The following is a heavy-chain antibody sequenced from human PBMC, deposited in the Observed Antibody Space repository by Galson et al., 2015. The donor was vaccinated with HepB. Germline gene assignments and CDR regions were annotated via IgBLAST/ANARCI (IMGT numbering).Heavy chain of an antibody. CDR3: ARDLWELLSYYYYYMDV. CDR2: INSDGSST. D-gene: IGHD1-26*01. J-gene: IGHJ6*03. Sequence: SLRLSCAASGFTFSSYWMHWVRQAPGKGLVWVSRINSDGSSTSYADSVKGRFTISRDNAKNTLYLQMNSLRAEDTAVYYRARDLWELLSYYYYYMDVWGKGTTVTVSS. CDR1: GFTFSSYW. V-gene: IGHV3-74*01.